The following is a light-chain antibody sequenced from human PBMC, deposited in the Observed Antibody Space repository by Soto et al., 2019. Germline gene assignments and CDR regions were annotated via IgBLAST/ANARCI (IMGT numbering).Light chain of an antibody. CDR1: SSNIGAGYD. J-gene: IGLJ2*01. Sequence: QLVLTQPPSVSGAPGQRVTISCTGSSSNIGAGYDVHWYQQLPGTAPKLLIYGNSNRPSGVPDRFSGSKSGTSASLAITGLQADDEAVYYCQSYDSSLSGHVVFGGGTQLTVL. CDR3: QSYDSSLSGHVV. CDR2: GNS. V-gene: IGLV1-40*01.